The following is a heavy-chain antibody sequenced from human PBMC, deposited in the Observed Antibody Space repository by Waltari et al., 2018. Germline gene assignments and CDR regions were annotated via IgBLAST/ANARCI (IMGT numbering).Heavy chain of an antibody. V-gene: IGHV3-30*04. CDR2: ISYNGRNI. CDR3: ARDYCDRTYCHGMDF. CDR1: EFTCSSFA. Sequence: QVQLVESGGGVVEPGRSLSLSCVASEFTCSSFAMHWVRQAPGKGLEWVAVISYNGRNIYYVDSVKGRFTISRDNSKKMLYLEMNSLRTEDTAIYYCARDYCDRTYCHGMDFWGQGTTVTVSS. D-gene: IGHD3-22*01. J-gene: IGHJ6*02.